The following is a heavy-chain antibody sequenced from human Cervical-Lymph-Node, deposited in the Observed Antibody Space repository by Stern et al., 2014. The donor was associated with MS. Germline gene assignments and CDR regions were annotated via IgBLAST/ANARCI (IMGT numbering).Heavy chain of an antibody. CDR3: AKGSQSLDIVAAVDP. D-gene: IGHD5-12*01. CDR1: GFTFSSYG. J-gene: IGHJ5*02. CDR2: ISYDGSNK. V-gene: IGHV3-30*18. Sequence: VQLVESGGGVVQPGRSLRLSCAASGFTFSSYGMHWVRQAPGKGLEWVAVISYDGSNKYYADSVKGRFTISRDNSKNTLYLQMNSLRAEDTAVYYCAKGSQSLDIVAAVDPWGQGTLVTVSS.